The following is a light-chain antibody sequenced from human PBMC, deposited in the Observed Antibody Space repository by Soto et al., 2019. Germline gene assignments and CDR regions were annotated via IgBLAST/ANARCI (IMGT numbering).Light chain of an antibody. Sequence: QSVLTQPPSVSAAPGQKVTISCSGTMRDVGAYNLVSWYQQHPGTAPKLIIYEVRNRPSGISSRFSGSRSGNTASLTISGLQSADEGDYYCRAYTARSTLVFGGGTK. CDR3: RAYTARSTLV. V-gene: IGLV2-14*01. CDR1: MRDVGAYNL. J-gene: IGLJ3*02. CDR2: EVR.